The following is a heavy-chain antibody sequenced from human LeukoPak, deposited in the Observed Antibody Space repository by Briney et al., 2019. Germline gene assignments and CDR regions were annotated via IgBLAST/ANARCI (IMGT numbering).Heavy chain of an antibody. Sequence: SETLSLTCTVSGGSISSHYWSWVRQPAGKGLEWIGRIYSSGSSHYNPSLKSRVTMSVDTSRKQLSLQVRSVTAADTAVYYCARGGRSYDSHGKFDPWGQGTLVTVSS. V-gene: IGHV4-4*07. D-gene: IGHD5-18*01. J-gene: IGHJ5*02. CDR1: GGSISSHY. CDR3: ARGGRSYDSHGKFDP. CDR2: IYSSGSS.